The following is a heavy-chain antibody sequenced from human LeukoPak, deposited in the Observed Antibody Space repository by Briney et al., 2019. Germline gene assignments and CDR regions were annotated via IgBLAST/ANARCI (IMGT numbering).Heavy chain of an antibody. D-gene: IGHD6-19*01. CDR1: GFTFNRCW. V-gene: IGHV3-23*01. CDR3: AKDYSTGWYNVWGY. Sequence: PGGSLRLSCVVSGFTFNRCWMNWVRQAPGKGLEWVSGISGSGDSTHYADSVKGRFTISRDNSKNTPYLQMNSLRVEDTAVYYCAKDYSTGWYNVWGYWGQGTLVTVSS. CDR2: ISGSGDST. J-gene: IGHJ4*02.